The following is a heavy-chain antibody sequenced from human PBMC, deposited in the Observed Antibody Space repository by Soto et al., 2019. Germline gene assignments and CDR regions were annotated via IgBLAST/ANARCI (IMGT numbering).Heavy chain of an antibody. V-gene: IGHV3-11*06. J-gene: IGHJ4*02. D-gene: IGHD3-22*01. CDR3: ARERGYYDSSGPFDY. CDR1: GFTFSDYY. Sequence: VGSLRLSCAASGFTFSDYYMSWIRQAPGKGLEWVSYISSSSSYTNYADSVEGRFTISRDNAKNSLYLQMNSLRAEDTAVYYCARERGYYDSSGPFDYWGQGTLVTVSS. CDR2: ISSSSSYT.